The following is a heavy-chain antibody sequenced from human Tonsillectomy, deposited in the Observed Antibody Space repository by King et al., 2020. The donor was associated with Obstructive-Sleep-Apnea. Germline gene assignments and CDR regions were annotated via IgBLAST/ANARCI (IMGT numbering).Heavy chain of an antibody. CDR3: AEEPIRVPGYGDYLDY. J-gene: IGHJ4*02. Sequence: VQLVESGGGLVQPGGSLRLSCAASGFTFSSYAMSWVRQAPGKGLEWVSAISASGGSTYYADSVKGRFTISRDNSKNTLYLQMNSLRAEDTAVYYCAEEPIRVPGYGDYLDYWGQGTLVTVSS. V-gene: IGHV3-23*04. CDR2: ISASGGST. CDR1: GFTFSSYA. D-gene: IGHD4-17*01.